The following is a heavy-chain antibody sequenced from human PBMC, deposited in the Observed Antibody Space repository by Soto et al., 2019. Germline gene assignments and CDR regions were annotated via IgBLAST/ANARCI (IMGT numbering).Heavy chain of an antibody. CDR3: VRVDWNDAGS. J-gene: IGHJ5*02. CDR2: TRYTSKWYT. Sequence: PSQTLPLTCAISGDSVSSNSAAWEWIRQSPSRGLEWLGRTRYTSKWYTEYAESVKSRTTINADTSKNHFSLQLRSVTPEDTAVYYCVRVDWNDAGSWGQGTQVTVSS. V-gene: IGHV6-1*01. D-gene: IGHD1-1*01. CDR1: GDSVSSNSAA.